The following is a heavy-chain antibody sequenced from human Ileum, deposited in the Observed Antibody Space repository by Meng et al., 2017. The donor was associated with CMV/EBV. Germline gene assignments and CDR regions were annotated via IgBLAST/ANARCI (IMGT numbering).Heavy chain of an antibody. V-gene: IGHV1-69*06. CDR2: IIPILGTA. D-gene: IGHD3-22*01. Sequence: TFSTYAISWLRPAPGQGLAWLVVIIPILGTATYAPTFHGRLTITADKSTTTAYMELSSLRSEDTAVYYCARDRYYVSSGYYFESAYWGEGTLVTVSS. CDR1: TFSTYA. CDR3: ARDRYYVSSGYYFESAY. J-gene: IGHJ4*02.